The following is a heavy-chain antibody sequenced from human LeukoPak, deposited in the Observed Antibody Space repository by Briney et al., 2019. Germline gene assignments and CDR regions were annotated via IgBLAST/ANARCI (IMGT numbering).Heavy chain of an antibody. J-gene: IGHJ4*02. CDR2: INPSGGST. Sequence: ASVKVSCKASGYTFTSYDINWVRQATGQGLEWMGIINPSGGSTSYAQKFQGRVTMTRDTSTSTVYMELSSLRSEDTAVYYCARVRSPYCFDYWGQGTLVTVSS. CDR1: GYTFTSYD. V-gene: IGHV1-46*01. CDR3: ARVRSPYCFDY. D-gene: IGHD3-16*01.